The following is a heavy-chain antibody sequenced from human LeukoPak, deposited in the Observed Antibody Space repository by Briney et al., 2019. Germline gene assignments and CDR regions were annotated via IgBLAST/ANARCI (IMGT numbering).Heavy chain of an antibody. CDR1: GFTFSSYA. V-gene: IGHV3-30-3*01. D-gene: IGHD3-22*01. CDR2: ISYDGSSK. Sequence: GRSLRLSCAASGFTFSSYAMHWVRQAPGKGLEWVAVISYDGSSKYYADSVKGRFTISRDNSKNTLYLQMNSLRAEDTAVYYCAKAPDSSGYYNYFDYWGQGTLVTVSS. CDR3: AKAPDSSGYYNYFDY. J-gene: IGHJ4*02.